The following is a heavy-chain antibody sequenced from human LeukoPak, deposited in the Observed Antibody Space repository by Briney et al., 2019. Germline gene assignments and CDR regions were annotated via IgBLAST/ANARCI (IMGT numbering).Heavy chain of an antibody. D-gene: IGHD5-12*01. CDR2: IYYSGST. J-gene: IGHJ6*02. Sequence: SETLSLTCTVSGGSISSGGYYWSWIRQHPGKGLEWIGYIYYSGSTYYNPSLKSRVTISVDTSKNQSSLKLSSVTAADTAVYYCARGAPRYSGYYYGMDVWGQGTTVTVSS. CDR1: GGSISSGGYY. V-gene: IGHV4-31*03. CDR3: ARGAPRYSGYYYGMDV.